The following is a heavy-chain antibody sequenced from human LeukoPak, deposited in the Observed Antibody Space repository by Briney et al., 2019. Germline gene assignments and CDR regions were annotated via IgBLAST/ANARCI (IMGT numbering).Heavy chain of an antibody. CDR1: GYTFTSYD. D-gene: IGHD6-6*01. Sequence: VASVKVSCKASGYTFTSYDINWVRQATGQGLEWMGWMNPNSGNTGYAQKFQGRVTITADKSTSTAYMELSSLRSEDTAVYYCARGVASSSSHYYYYGMDVWGQGTTVTVSS. J-gene: IGHJ6*02. CDR2: MNPNSGNT. V-gene: IGHV1-8*01. CDR3: ARGVASSSSHYYYYGMDV.